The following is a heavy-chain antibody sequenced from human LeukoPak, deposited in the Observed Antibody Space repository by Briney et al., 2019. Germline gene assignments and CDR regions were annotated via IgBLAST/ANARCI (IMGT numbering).Heavy chain of an antibody. CDR2: IIPIFGTA. J-gene: IGHJ4*02. CDR3: AREPYDFWSGSGPYYFDY. D-gene: IGHD3-3*01. Sequence: SVKVSCKASGYSFTSNYIHWVRQAPGQGLEWMGGIIPIFGTANYAQKFQGRVTITADESTSTAYMELSSLRSEDTAVYYCAREPYDFWSGSGPYYFDYWGQGTLVTVSS. V-gene: IGHV1-69*13. CDR1: GYSFTSNY.